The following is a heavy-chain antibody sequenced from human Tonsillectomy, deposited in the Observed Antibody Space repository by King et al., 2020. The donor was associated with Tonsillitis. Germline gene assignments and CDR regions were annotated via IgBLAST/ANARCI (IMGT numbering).Heavy chain of an antibody. CDR2: ISHTGTT. D-gene: IGHD2-8*01. CDR1: GDSINNYY. CDR3: ARSHGLF. Sequence: QLQESGPGLLEPSETLSLTCSVSGDSINNYYWGWFRQPPGRGLEWIGYISHTGTTKYNPSLKSPVTISVDTSKNQFSLSMYSVTAADTAVYYCARSHGLFWGQGTPVTVSS. V-gene: IGHV4-59*01. J-gene: IGHJ4*02.